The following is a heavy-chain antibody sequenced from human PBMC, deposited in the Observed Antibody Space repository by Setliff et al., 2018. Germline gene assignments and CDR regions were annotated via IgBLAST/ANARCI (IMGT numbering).Heavy chain of an antibody. J-gene: IGHJ4*02. CDR3: AKDTHYYASSGYYCFDF. Sequence: GGSLRLSCAASGFSFSNYATHWVRQAPGKGLEWVAVISYDGINKYYADSVRGRFTISRDNSKNTLYLQMNSLRPEDTAVYYCAKDTHYYASSGYYCFDFWGQGTLVTVSS. D-gene: IGHD3-22*01. V-gene: IGHV3-30*01. CDR1: GFSFSNYA. CDR2: ISYDGINK.